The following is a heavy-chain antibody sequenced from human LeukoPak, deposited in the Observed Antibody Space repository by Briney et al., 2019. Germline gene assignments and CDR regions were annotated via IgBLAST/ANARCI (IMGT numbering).Heavy chain of an antibody. Sequence: SVKVSCKASGGTFSSYAISWVRQAPGQGLEWMGRIIPILGIANYAQKFQGRVTITADKSTSTAYMELSSLRSEDTAVYYCARASYSSGCPADWGQGTLVTVSP. CDR3: ARASYSSGCPAD. CDR1: GGTFSSYA. D-gene: IGHD6-19*01. CDR2: IIPILGIA. J-gene: IGHJ4*02. V-gene: IGHV1-69*04.